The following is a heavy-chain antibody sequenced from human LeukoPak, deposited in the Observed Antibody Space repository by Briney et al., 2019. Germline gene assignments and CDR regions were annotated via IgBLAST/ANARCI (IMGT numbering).Heavy chain of an antibody. CDR3: ARDPVQLIVVIKRALFDY. D-gene: IGHD3-22*01. J-gene: IGHJ4*02. Sequence: GASVKVSCKASGGTFSSYAISWVRQAPGQGLEWMGGIIPIFGTANYAQKFQGRVTITADESTSTAYMELSRLRSDDTAVYYCARDPVQLIVVIKRALFDYWGQGTLVTVSS. CDR2: IIPIFGTA. V-gene: IGHV1-69*13. CDR1: GGTFSSYA.